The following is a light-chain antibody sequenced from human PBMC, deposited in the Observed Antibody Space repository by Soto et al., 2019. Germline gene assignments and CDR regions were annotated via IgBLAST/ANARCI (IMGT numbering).Light chain of an antibody. CDR3: QQYSSYSPYT. J-gene: IGKJ2*01. V-gene: IGKV1-5*03. Sequence: DSQMTQSAATLSTSISDRVASSCRVSQTVYTWLAWYQQKPGTAPKLLIYEASTLHSGVPSRFSGSGSGTEFTLVISRLQPDDLATYYCQQYSSYSPYTFGQGTKVDI. CDR2: EAS. CDR1: QTVYTW.